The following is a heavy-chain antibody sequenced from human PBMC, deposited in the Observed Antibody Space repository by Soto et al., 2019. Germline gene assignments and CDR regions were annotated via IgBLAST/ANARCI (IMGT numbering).Heavy chain of an antibody. CDR2: TYYRSKWYN. CDR3: TGGSESYDGMDA. D-gene: IGHD3-10*01. Sequence: SQTLSLSCAISGDSVSSNSASWNWIRQSPSRGLEWLGRTYYRSKWYNDYAVSVKSRITINPDTSKNQFSLQLNSVTPGDTAVYYCTGGSESYDGMDAWGQGTTVTVSS. V-gene: IGHV6-1*01. CDR1: GDSVSSNSAS. J-gene: IGHJ6*02.